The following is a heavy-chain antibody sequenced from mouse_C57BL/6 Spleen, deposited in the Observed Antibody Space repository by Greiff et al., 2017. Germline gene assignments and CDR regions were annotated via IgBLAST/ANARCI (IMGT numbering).Heavy chain of an antibody. CDR1: GYAFSSSW. CDR3: ARDDYYYAMDY. J-gene: IGHJ4*01. D-gene: IGHD2-4*01. CDR2: ISPGDGDT. V-gene: IGHV1-82*01. Sequence: VQLQQSGPELVKPGASVKISCKASGYAFSSSWMNWVKQRPGKGLEWIGRISPGDGDTNYNGKFKGKATLTADKSSSTAYMQLSSLTSEDSAVYFCARDDYYYAMDYWGQGTSVTVSS.